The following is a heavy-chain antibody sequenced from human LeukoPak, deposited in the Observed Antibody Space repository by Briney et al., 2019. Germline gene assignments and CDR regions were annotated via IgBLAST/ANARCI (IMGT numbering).Heavy chain of an antibody. CDR1: GGSISSSTYY. CDR2: IYYSGRT. D-gene: IGHD6-13*01. V-gene: IGHV4-39*01. CDR3: ARHPGITAAGTGFDI. Sequence: PSETLSLTCTVSGGSISSSTYYWGWIRQPPGKGLEWIGSIYYSGRTYYNPSLQSRLTISVDTSKNQFSLKLNSVTAADTAAYYCARHPGITAAGTGFDIWGQGTMVTVSS. J-gene: IGHJ3*02.